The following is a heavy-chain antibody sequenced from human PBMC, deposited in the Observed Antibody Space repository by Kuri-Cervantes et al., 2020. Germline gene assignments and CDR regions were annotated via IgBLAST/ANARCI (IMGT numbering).Heavy chain of an antibody. V-gene: IGHV3-15*01. CDR1: GFTFSSYS. D-gene: IGHD6-13*01. Sequence: LSLTCAASGFTFSSYSMSWVRQAPGKGLEWVGRIKSKTDGGTTDYAAPVKGRFTISRDDSKNTLYLQTNSLKTEDTAVYYCTTILYSLYWYFDLWGRGTLVTISS. J-gene: IGHJ2*01. CDR2: IKSKTDGGTT. CDR3: TTILYSLYWYFDL.